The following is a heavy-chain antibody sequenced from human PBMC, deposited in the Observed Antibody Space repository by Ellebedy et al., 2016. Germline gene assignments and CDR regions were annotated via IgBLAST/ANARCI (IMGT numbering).Heavy chain of an antibody. CDR1: GFTFSSYG. J-gene: IGHJ3*02. CDR3: ARAGLPQEMATRAFDI. CDR2: IWYDGSNK. Sequence: GGSLRLSXAASGFTFSSYGMHWVRQAPGKGLEWVAVIWYDGSNKYYADSVKGRFTISRDNSKNTLYLQMNSLRAEDTAVYYCARAGLPQEMATRAFDIWGQGTMVTVSS. D-gene: IGHD5-24*01. V-gene: IGHV3-33*01.